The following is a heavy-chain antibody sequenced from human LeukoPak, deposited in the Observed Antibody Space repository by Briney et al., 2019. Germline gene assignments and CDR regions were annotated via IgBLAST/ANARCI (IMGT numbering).Heavy chain of an antibody. CDR3: ARAVWLGYYFDY. CDR2: ISGSGGST. J-gene: IGHJ4*02. D-gene: IGHD3-10*01. Sequence: GGSLRLSCAASGFTFSSYGMSWVRQAPGKGLEWVSAISGSGGSTYYADSVKGRFTISRDNSKNTLYLQMNSLRAEDTAVYYCARAVWLGYYFDYWGQGTLVTVSS. CDR1: GFTFSSYG. V-gene: IGHV3-23*01.